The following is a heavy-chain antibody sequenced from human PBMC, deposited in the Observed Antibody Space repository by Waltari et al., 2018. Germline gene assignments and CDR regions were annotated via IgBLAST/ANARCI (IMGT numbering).Heavy chain of an antibody. Sequence: QVQLQESGPGLVKPSETLSLTCTAAGGSISSYYWSWIRQPPGKGLEWIGYIYYSERTNSNPSLKSRVTISVDTSKNQFSLKLSSVTAADTAVYYCARVPGTLWRSSWSGMDVWGQGTTVTVSS. J-gene: IGHJ6*02. CDR3: ARVPGTLWRSSWSGMDV. V-gene: IGHV4-59*01. CDR1: GGSISSYY. D-gene: IGHD6-13*01. CDR2: IYYSERT.